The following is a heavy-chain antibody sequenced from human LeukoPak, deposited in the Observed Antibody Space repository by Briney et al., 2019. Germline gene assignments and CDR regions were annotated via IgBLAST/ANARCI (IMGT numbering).Heavy chain of an antibody. CDR3: ARVTYDILTGYYGAFDI. Sequence: KPSETLSLTCTVSGGSISSYYWSWIRQPPGKGLEWIGYIYYSGSTNYNPSLKSRVTISVDTSKNQFSLKLSSVTAADTAVYYCARVTYDILTGYYGAFDIWGQGTMVTVSS. D-gene: IGHD3-9*01. V-gene: IGHV4-59*01. CDR2: IYYSGST. CDR1: GGSISSYY. J-gene: IGHJ3*02.